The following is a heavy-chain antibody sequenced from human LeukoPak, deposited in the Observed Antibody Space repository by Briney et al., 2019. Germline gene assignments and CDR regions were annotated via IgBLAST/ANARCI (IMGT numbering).Heavy chain of an antibody. CDR1: GYTFTSYG. V-gene: IGHV1-18*01. J-gene: IGHJ3*02. Sequence: ASVKVSCKASGYTFTSYGISWVRQAPGQGLEWMGWISAYNGNTNYAQKLQGRVTMTTDTSTSTAYMELRSLRSDDTAVYYCARGLYCGGDCYSDDAFDIWGQGTMVPVSS. CDR3: ARGLYCGGDCYSDDAFDI. CDR2: ISAYNGNT. D-gene: IGHD2-21*01.